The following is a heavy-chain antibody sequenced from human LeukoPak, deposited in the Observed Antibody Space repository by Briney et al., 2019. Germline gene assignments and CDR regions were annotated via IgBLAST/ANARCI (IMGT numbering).Heavy chain of an antibody. D-gene: IGHD2-2*01. CDR3: ARDRVEDIVVVPAASWVYYYGMDV. CDR1: GFTFSSYG. J-gene: IGHJ6*02. V-gene: IGHV3-30*03. Sequence: PGRSLRLSCAASGFTFSSYGMHWVRQAPGKGLEWVAVISYDGSNKYYADSVKGRFTISRDNSKNTLHLQMNSLRAEDTAVYYCARDRVEDIVVVPAASWVYYYGMDVWGQGTTVTVSS. CDR2: ISYDGSNK.